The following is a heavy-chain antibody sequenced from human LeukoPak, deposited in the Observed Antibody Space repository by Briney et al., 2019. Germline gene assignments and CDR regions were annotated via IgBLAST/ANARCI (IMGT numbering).Heavy chain of an antibody. CDR2: IYYSGTT. CDR1: GGSISSSSW. J-gene: IGHJ4*02. D-gene: IGHD7-27*01. CDR3: ARGANWGSPDY. V-gene: IGHV4-4*02. Sequence: SETLSLTCAVSGGSISSSSWWSWVRQPPRKGLEWIGYIYYSGTTSYNTSLKSRVTISLDTSKNQFSLKLSSVTAADTAVYYCARGANWGSPDYWGQGTLVTVSS.